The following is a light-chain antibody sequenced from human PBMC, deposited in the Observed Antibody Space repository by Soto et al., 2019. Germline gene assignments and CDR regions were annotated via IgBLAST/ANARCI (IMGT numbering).Light chain of an antibody. J-gene: IGKJ1*01. Sequence: DIQMTQSPSSLSASVGDRVTITCRASQGIRDALGWYQQKPGKAPKRLIYAASSLQSGVPSRFSGSGSGTEFTLTISSLQPEDFAIYYCLQHNIYPQTFGQGTKVELK. V-gene: IGKV1-17*01. CDR3: LQHNIYPQT. CDR1: QGIRDA. CDR2: AAS.